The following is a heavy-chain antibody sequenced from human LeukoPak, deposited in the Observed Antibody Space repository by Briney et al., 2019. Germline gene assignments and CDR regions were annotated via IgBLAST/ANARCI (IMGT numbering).Heavy chain of an antibody. CDR3: ARGDYYDSSEYYYYYMDV. J-gene: IGHJ6*03. V-gene: IGHV1-46*01. Sequence: ASVKVSCKASGYTFTSYYMHWVRQAPGQGLEWMGIINPSGGGTSYAQAFQGKVTMPRAMSTSTAYMELTSIRPEDTAVYYCARGDYYDSSEYYYYYMDVWGKGTTVTVSS. D-gene: IGHD3-22*01. CDR1: GYTFTSYY. CDR2: INPSGGGT.